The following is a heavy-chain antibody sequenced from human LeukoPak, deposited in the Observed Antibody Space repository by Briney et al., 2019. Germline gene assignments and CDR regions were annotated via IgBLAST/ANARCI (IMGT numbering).Heavy chain of an antibody. CDR3: ARDLWWELPQLGGNY. CDR2: IYSGGST. V-gene: IGHV3-53*01. CDR1: GFTVSSNY. D-gene: IGHD1-26*01. J-gene: IGHJ4*02. Sequence: GGSLRLSCAASGFTVSSNYMSWVRQAPGKGLEWVSVIYSGGSTYYADSVKGRFTISRDNSKNTLYLQMNSLRAEDTAVYYCARDLWWELPQLGGNYWGRGTLVTVSS.